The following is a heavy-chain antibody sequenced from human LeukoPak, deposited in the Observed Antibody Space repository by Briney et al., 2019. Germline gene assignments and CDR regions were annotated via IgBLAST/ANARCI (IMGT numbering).Heavy chain of an antibody. D-gene: IGHD4-23*01. Sequence: GGSLRLSCAASGFTFSSYEINWVRQAPGKGLEWVSYISSSGSSIHYADSVKGRFTISRDNAKNSLYLQMNSLRAEDTAVYYCAVDYGGKSGAFDIWGQGTMVTVS. CDR1: GFTFSSYE. V-gene: IGHV3-48*03. J-gene: IGHJ3*02. CDR2: ISSSGSSI. CDR3: AVDYGGKSGAFDI.